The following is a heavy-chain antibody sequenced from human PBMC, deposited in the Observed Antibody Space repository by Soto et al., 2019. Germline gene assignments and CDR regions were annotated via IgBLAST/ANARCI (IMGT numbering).Heavy chain of an antibody. CDR3: AADLGPPYDSNNWFDP. J-gene: IGHJ5*02. V-gene: IGHV3-15*07. CDR1: GFIFSHGW. CDR2: VKNNGGAT. D-gene: IGHD2-21*01. Sequence: EVQLVESGGDLVKPGGSLRLSCAASGFIFSHGWFHWVRQTPGKGLELVGRVKNNGGATDYAPSVKGRFIISRDDSKDMVYLQMSSLRTEDTAIYYCAADLGPPYDSNNWFDPWGQGTLVTVSS.